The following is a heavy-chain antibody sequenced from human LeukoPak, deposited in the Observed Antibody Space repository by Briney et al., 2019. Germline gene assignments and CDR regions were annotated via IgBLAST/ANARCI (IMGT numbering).Heavy chain of an antibody. CDR2: LYTTGVT. CDR3: ARSGPTVLWSKYFDY. D-gene: IGHD3-10*01. J-gene: IGHJ4*02. CDR1: GFTVNTFY. Sequence: GGSLRLSCAASGFTVNTFYMSWVRQAPGKGLEWVSVLYTTGVTYYAASVQGRFTISRDTSKNTLFLQMDDLRADDTATYYCARSGPTVLWSKYFDYWGQGALVTVSS. V-gene: IGHV3-66*01.